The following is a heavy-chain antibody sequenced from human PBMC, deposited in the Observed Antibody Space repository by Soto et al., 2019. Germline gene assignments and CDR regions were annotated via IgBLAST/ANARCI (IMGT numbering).Heavy chain of an antibody. D-gene: IGHD6-19*01. CDR3: ARDPGIAEAGTIYGYYYGMDV. J-gene: IGHJ6*02. Sequence: SVKVSCKASGGTFSSYAISWVRQAPGQGLEWMGGIIPIFGTANYAQKFQGRVTITADESTSTAYMELSSLRSEDTAVYYCARDPGIAEAGTIYGYYYGMDVWGQGTTVTVSS. V-gene: IGHV1-69*13. CDR1: GGTFSSYA. CDR2: IIPIFGTA.